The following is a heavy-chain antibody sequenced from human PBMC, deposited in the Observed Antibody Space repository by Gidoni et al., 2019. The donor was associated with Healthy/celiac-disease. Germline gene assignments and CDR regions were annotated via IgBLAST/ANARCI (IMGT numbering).Heavy chain of an antibody. Sequence: VQLVQSGAEVKKPVSSVTVSCMAPGGTLSSYATSWVRQARGQGLEWMGGIVSIFIRANCAKKYHGRVTKSADKSTSTAYMKLSSLRSEDTAVDDCAGAEVVPAASGYYDNMDVWGKGTTVTVSS. V-gene: IGHV1-69*06. CDR2: IVSIFIRA. J-gene: IGHJ6*04. CDR3: AGAEVVPAASGYYDNMDV. D-gene: IGHD2-2*01. CDR1: GGTLSSYA.